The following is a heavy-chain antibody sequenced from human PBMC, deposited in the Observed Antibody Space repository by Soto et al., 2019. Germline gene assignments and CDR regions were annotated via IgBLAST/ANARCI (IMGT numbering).Heavy chain of an antibody. CDR1: GFTFSSYA. V-gene: IGHV3-23*01. D-gene: IGHD5-18*01. CDR2: ISGSGGST. Sequence: GGSLRLSCAASGFTFSSYAMSWVRQAPGKGLEWVSAISGSGGSTYYADSVKGRFTISRDNSKNTLYLQMNSLRAEDTAVYYCAKDIKYLEYSYMDVWGKGTTVTVSS. J-gene: IGHJ6*03. CDR3: AKDIKYLEYSYMDV.